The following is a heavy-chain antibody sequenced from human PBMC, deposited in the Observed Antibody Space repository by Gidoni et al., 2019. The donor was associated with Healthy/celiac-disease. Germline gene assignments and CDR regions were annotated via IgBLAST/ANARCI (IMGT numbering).Heavy chain of an antibody. Sequence: QVQLVQSGAEVTKPGSSVKVSCNASGVTFSRYTISWVPHATGQGLEWRVRILPILGIANYAQKVQGRITITADKSTRTAYMELSSLRSEDTAVYYCAREGKGGYCSGGSCYSDYYYYMDVWGKGTTVTVSS. D-gene: IGHD2-15*01. CDR3: AREGKGGYCSGGSCYSDYYYYMDV. CDR2: ILPILGIA. J-gene: IGHJ6*03. V-gene: IGHV1-69*08. CDR1: GVTFSRYT.